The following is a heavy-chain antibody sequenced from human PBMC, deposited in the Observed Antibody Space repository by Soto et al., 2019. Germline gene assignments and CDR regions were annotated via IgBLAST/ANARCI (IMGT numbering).Heavy chain of an antibody. V-gene: IGHV3-48*03. CDR3: VRVGVVARPY. D-gene: IGHD1-26*01. J-gene: IGHJ4*02. CDR2: ISSDGTTI. CDR1: GLTFSKFE. Sequence: EVQMVESGGGLVQPGGSLRLSCEVSGLTFSKFEMTWVRQAPGKGLEWVSSISSDGTTIYYADSVKGRFTISRDNDKNLLQLQMNSLKGEDTATYYCVRVGVVARPYWGQGTPVTVSS.